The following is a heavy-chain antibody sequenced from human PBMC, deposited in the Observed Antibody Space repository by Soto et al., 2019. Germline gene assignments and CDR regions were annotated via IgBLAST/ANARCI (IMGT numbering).Heavy chain of an antibody. CDR3: ARPRTTVVTPLDAFDI. CDR1: GFTFSNYG. V-gene: IGHV3-33*01. J-gene: IGHJ3*02. D-gene: IGHD4-17*01. Sequence: QEQLVESGGGVVQPGRSLRLSCAASGFTFSNYGMHWVRQAPGKGLEWVALIWLDGSNENYADFVKGRFTISRDNFKNTLYLQMNSLRAEDTAVYYCARPRTTVVTPLDAFDIWGQGTMVTVSS. CDR2: IWLDGSNE.